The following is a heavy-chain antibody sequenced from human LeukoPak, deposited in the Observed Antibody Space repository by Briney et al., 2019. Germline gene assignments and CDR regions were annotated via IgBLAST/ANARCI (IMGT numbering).Heavy chain of an antibody. CDR3: ARDSSGIVVVPAAYYYYYYGMDV. D-gene: IGHD2-2*01. Sequence: SETLSLTCTVSGGSISSSSYYWGWIRQPPGKGLEWIGSIYYSGITYYNPSLKSRVTISVDTSKNQFSLKLSSVTAADTAVYYCARDSSGIVVVPAAYYYYYYGMDVWGQGTTVTVSS. J-gene: IGHJ6*02. CDR2: IYYSGIT. CDR1: GGSISSSSYY. V-gene: IGHV4-39*07.